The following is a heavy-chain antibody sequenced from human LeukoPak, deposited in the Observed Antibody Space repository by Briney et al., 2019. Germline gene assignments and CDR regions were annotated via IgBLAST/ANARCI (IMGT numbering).Heavy chain of an antibody. Sequence: AASVKVSYKASGGTFSSYAISWVRQAPGQGLEWMGGIIPIFGTANYAQKFQGRVTITADESTSTAYMELSSLRSEDTAVYYCAREGYSYGFNDYWGQGTLVTVSS. D-gene: IGHD5-18*01. CDR1: GGTFSSYA. J-gene: IGHJ4*02. V-gene: IGHV1-69*13. CDR2: IIPIFGTA. CDR3: AREGYSYGFNDY.